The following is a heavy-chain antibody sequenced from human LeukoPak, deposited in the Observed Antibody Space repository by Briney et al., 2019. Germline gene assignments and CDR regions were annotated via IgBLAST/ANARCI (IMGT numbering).Heavy chain of an antibody. J-gene: IGHJ4*02. CDR1: GFTFGSYA. CDR2: VSASGPNT. Sequence: GGSLRLSCAASGFTFGSYAMGWVRQAPGKGLEWVSAVSASGPNTYYADSVKGRFTVSRDNSKNTLYLQMSSLRADDTAVYYCARGRGSSRYYFDYWGRGTLVTVSS. D-gene: IGHD1-26*01. CDR3: ARGRGSSRYYFDY. V-gene: IGHV3-23*01.